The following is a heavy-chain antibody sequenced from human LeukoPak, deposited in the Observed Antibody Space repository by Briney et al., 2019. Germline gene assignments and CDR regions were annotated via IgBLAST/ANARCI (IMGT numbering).Heavy chain of an antibody. CDR1: GFTFDDYA. V-gene: IGHV3-9*01. Sequence: GRALRLSCAPSGFTFDDYAMHWVRHAPGKGLERVSGISWNSGSIGYADSVKGRFTISRDNAQNSMYLQMNSLRAEDTALYYCAKGFRVMATTVFDYGGQGTLVTVS. D-gene: IGHD5-24*01. J-gene: IGHJ4*02. CDR2: ISWNSGSI. CDR3: AKGFRVMATTVFDY.